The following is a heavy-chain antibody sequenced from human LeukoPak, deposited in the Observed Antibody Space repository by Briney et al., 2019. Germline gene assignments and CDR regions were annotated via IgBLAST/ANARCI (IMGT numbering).Heavy chain of an antibody. V-gene: IGHV3-7*01. CDR1: GFTFTDYW. CDR3: ARDGTAPGLYFDL. D-gene: IGHD6-13*01. Sequence: PGGSLRLSCAVYGFTFTDYWMNWVRQAPGKGLEWVASIRQDGGEKYYVDSVKGRFTISRDNAKNSLYLQMSSLRAEDTAVYYCARDGTAPGLYFDLWGQGNLVAVSS. J-gene: IGHJ4*01. CDR2: IRQDGGEK.